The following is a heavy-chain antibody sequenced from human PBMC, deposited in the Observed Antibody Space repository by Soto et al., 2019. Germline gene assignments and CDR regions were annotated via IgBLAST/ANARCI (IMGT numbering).Heavy chain of an antibody. J-gene: IGHJ4*02. Sequence: GGFLRLSCAASGFPFSSSWMDWVRQAPGKGLEWVANINQDGSQTYYVDSEKGRFTVSRDNAENLLYLQMNSVRVEDTAVYYCSRSLNYWGQGALVTVSS. CDR2: INQDGSQT. CDR3: SRSLNY. CDR1: GFPFSSSW. V-gene: IGHV3-7*01.